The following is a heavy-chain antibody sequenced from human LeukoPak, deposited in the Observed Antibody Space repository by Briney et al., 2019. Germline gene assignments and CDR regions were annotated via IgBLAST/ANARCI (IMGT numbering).Heavy chain of an antibody. CDR1: GGTFSSYA. V-gene: IGHV1-69*01. Sequence: ASVKVSCKASGGTFSSYAISWVRQAPGQGLEWMGGIIPIFGTANYAQKFQGRVTITADESTSTACMELSSLRSEDTAVYYCARESGSYFPSTFDYWGQGTLVTVSS. CDR2: IIPIFGTA. J-gene: IGHJ4*02. D-gene: IGHD1-26*01. CDR3: ARESGSYFPSTFDY.